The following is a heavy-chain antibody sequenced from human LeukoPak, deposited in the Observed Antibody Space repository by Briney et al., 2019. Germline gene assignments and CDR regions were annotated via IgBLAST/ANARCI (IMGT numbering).Heavy chain of an antibody. CDR2: IFHNDNT. V-gene: IGHV4-38-2*02. CDR1: GYSISSGYY. Sequence: PSETLSLTRAVSGYSISSGYYWGWVRQPPGKGLEWIGSIFHNDNTYYNPSLKSRVIISVDTSKNQFSLNLTSVSAADTAVYYCAREGDYYDWGQGTLVTVSS. D-gene: IGHD4-17*01. J-gene: IGHJ4*02. CDR3: AREGDYYD.